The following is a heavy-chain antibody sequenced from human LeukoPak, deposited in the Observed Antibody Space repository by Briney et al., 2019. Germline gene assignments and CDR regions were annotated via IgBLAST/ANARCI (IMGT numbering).Heavy chain of an antibody. Sequence: GRSLRLSCAASGFTFSSYAMHWVRQAPGKGLEWVAVIPYDGSNKYYADSVKGRFTISRDNSKNTLYLQMNSLRAEDTAVYYCARSGSYYYFDYWGQGTLVTVSS. V-gene: IGHV3-30-3*01. CDR2: IPYDGSNK. J-gene: IGHJ4*02. D-gene: IGHD1-26*01. CDR3: ARSGSYYYFDY. CDR1: GFTFSSYA.